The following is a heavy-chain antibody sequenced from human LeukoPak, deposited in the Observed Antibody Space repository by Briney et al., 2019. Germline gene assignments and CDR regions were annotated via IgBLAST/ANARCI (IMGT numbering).Heavy chain of an antibody. CDR3: AGRALTTVTTEDY. V-gene: IGHV1-2*02. J-gene: IGHJ4*02. CDR2: INPNSGGT. CDR1: GYTFTSYD. D-gene: IGHD4-17*01. Sequence: ASVKVSCKASGYTFTSYDINWVRQATGQGLEWMGWINPNSGGTNYAQKFQGRVTMTRDTSISTAYMELSRLRSDDTAVYYCAGRALTTVTTEDYWGQGTLVTVSS.